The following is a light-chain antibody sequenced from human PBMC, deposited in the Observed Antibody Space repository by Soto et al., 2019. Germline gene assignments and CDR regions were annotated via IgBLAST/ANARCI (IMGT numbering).Light chain of an antibody. CDR3: QQHGISHIT. J-gene: IGKJ1*01. Sequence: ESVLTQSPGTLSLSPGESAIISCRASQTISSGYLAWYQQKPGQAPRLLIFGASSRATGIPDRFSGSGSGTDFTLTISRLEPEDFAVYYCQQHGISHITFGQGTKGDIK. CDR1: QTISSGY. CDR2: GAS. V-gene: IGKV3-20*01.